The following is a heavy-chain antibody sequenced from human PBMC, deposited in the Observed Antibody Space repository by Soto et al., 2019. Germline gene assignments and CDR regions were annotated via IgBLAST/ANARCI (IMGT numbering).Heavy chain of an antibody. CDR3: ARVENDSSGYPKKWFGY. CDR2: ISYSGST. V-gene: IGHV4-61*01. D-gene: IGHD3-22*01. CDR1: GASVRSPSYY. Sequence: KPSETLSLTCSVSGASVRSPSYYWSWIRQPPGKGLEWIGDISYSGSTNDNISLKSRVTISADASKNQLSLKVRSVTTADTAVYYCARVENDSSGYPKKWFGYWRQGTLVTVSS. J-gene: IGHJ4*02.